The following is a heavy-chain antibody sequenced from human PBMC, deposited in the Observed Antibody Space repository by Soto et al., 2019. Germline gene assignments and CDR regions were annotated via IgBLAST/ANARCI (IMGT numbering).Heavy chain of an antibody. CDR2: ISGSGGST. J-gene: IGHJ4*02. D-gene: IGHD3-22*01. CDR1: GFTFSSYA. Sequence: GGSLRLSCAASGFTFSSYAMSWVRQAPGKGLEWVSAISGSGGSTYYADSVKGRFTISRDNSKNTLYLQMNSLRAEDTAVYYCAKDYYDSSGYYFGIDYWGQGTRVTVSS. CDR3: AKDYYDSSGYYFGIDY. V-gene: IGHV3-23*01.